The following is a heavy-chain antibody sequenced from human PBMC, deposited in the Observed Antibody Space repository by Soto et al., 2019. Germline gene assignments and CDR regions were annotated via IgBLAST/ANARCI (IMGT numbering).Heavy chain of an antibody. CDR3: ARVCSSTSCHEWFDP. V-gene: IGHV1-46*01. D-gene: IGHD2-2*01. CDR2: INPSGGST. Sequence: ASVKVSCKASGYTFTSYYMHWVRQAPGQGLEWMGIINPSGGSTSYAQKFQGRVTMTRDTSTSTVYMELSSLRSEDTAVYYCARVCSSTSCHEWFDPWGQGTLVTVSS. J-gene: IGHJ5*02. CDR1: GYTFTSYY.